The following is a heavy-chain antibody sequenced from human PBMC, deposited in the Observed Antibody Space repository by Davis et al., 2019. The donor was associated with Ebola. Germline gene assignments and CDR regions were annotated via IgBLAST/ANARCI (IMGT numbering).Heavy chain of an antibody. CDR2: IYHSGST. Sequence: MPGGSLRLSCAVSGGSISSSNWWSWVRQPPGKGLEWIGEIYHSGSTNYNPSLKSRVTISVDKSKNQFSLKLSSVTAADTAVYYCARGAYSYGPPDYWGQGTLVTVSS. V-gene: IGHV4-4*02. CDR3: ARGAYSYGPPDY. D-gene: IGHD5-18*01. J-gene: IGHJ4*02. CDR1: GGSISSSNW.